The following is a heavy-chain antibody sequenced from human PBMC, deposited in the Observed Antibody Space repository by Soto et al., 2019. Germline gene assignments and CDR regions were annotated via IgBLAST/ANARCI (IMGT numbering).Heavy chain of an antibody. CDR1: GGSISFYY. V-gene: IGHV4-59*01. Sequence: SETLSLTCSFSGGSISFYYWSWIRQSPGKGLEWLGYIYYSGSSNYSPSLKSRLTISLDTSKNQFSLNLTSVTAADTAVYYCAAGIAVAGVYDYWGQGTPVTVYS. D-gene: IGHD6-19*01. J-gene: IGHJ4*02. CDR2: IYYSGSS. CDR3: AAGIAVAGVYDY.